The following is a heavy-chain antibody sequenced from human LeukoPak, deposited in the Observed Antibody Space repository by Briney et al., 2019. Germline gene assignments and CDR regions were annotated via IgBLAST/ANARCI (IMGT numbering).Heavy chain of an antibody. D-gene: IGHD2-2*01. CDR3: AREVVVAPAAIFAFDP. CDR2: IYTSGST. V-gene: IGHV4-4*07. CDR1: GGSISSYY. J-gene: IGHJ5*02. Sequence: SETLSLTCTVSGGSISSYYWSWIRQPAGKGLEWIGRIYTSGSTNYNPSLKSRVTMSVDTSKNQFSLKLSSVTAADTAVYYCAREVVVAPAAIFAFDPWGQGTLVTVSS.